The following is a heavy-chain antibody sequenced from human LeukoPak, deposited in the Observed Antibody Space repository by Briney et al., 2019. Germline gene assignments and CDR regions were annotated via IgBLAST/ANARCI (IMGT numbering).Heavy chain of an antibody. CDR2: ISHSGGAT. CDR3: ANFKGKDGIKDHFDY. CDR1: GIAFDKNA. V-gene: IGHV3-23*01. Sequence: GGPLRLSCAAFGIAFDKNAMSWVRQAPGKGLEWVSTISHSGGATHYADSVKGRFTISRDNSKNTVSLQMSSLRVEDTAVYYCANFKGKDGIKDHFDYWGQGTLVTVSS. J-gene: IGHJ4*02. D-gene: IGHD5-24*01.